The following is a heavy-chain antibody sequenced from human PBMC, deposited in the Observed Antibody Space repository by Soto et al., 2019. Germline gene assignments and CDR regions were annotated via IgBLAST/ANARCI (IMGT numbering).Heavy chain of an antibody. J-gene: IGHJ4*02. CDR1: GFKYSSYT. Sequence: EVQLVESGGGLVKPGGSLRLSCAASGFKYSSYTLNWVRQAPGKGLEWVSSITSTSIYLDYADSVKGRFTVSRDNARNSLYLQMNSLRAEDTAVYYCARDIPGGDYVGGYWGQGTLVTVSS. V-gene: IGHV3-21*01. CDR2: ITSTSIYL. D-gene: IGHD4-17*01. CDR3: ARDIPGGDYVGGY.